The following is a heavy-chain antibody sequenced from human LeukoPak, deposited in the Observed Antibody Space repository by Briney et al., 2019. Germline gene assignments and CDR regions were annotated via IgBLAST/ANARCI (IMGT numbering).Heavy chain of an antibody. Sequence: GGSLRLSCAASGFTFSSYEMNWVRQAPGKGLEWVSYISSSGSTIYYADSVKGRFTISRDNAKNSLYLQMNSLRAEDTAVYYCARDYYGSGSYYISNWFDPWGQGTLVTVSS. CDR1: GFTFSSYE. CDR2: ISSSGSTI. J-gene: IGHJ5*02. D-gene: IGHD3-10*01. V-gene: IGHV3-48*03. CDR3: ARDYYGSGSYYISNWFDP.